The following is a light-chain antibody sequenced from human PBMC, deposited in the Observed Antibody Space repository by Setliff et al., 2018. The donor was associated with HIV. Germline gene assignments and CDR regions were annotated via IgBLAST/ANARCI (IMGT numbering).Light chain of an antibody. V-gene: IGLV1-44*01. CDR1: SSNIGRNT. J-gene: IGLJ3*02. CDR3: ASWDDSLNGWV. Sequence: QSALAQPPSASGTPGQRVTISCSGSSSNIGRNTVNWYQQLPGTAPKLLIYTNNQRPSGVPDRFSGSKSGTSASLAISGLQSEDEADYHCASWDDSLNGWVVGGGTK. CDR2: TNN.